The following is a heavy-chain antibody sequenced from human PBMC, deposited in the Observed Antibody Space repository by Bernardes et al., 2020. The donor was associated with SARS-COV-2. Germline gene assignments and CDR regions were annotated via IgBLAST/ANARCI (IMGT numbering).Heavy chain of an antibody. J-gene: IGHJ6*02. Sequence: GSLRLSCAASGFTFSNAWMSWVRQAPGKGLEWVGRIKSKTDGGTTDYAAPVKGRFTISRDDSKNTLYLQMNSLKTEDTAVYYCTTDDRSWRWLHSYYYYGMDVWGQGTTVTVSS. V-gene: IGHV3-15*01. CDR2: IKSKTDGGTT. CDR1: GFTFSNAW. CDR3: TTDDRSWRWLHSYYYYGMDV. D-gene: IGHD5-12*01.